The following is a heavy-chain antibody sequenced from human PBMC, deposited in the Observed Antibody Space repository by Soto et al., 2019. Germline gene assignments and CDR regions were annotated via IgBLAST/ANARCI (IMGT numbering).Heavy chain of an antibody. CDR2: IIPIFGTP. J-gene: IGHJ6*02. CDR1: GGTFISYA. D-gene: IGHD3-16*02. Sequence: QVQLVQSGAEVQKPGSSVKVSCTASGGTFISYAFSWVRQAPGQGLDWMGGIIPIFGTPNYAQKFQGRVTITADKSTTTAYMDLSSLRSEDAPVYYCASIRITFGAVIANYGMDVWGQGTTVTVSS. V-gene: IGHV1-69*06. CDR3: ASIRITFGAVIANYGMDV.